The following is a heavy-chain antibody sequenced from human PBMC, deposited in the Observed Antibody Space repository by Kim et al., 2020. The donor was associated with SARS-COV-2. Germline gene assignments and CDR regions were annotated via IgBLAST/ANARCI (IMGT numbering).Heavy chain of an antibody. D-gene: IGHD5-18*01. V-gene: IGHV3-33*01. J-gene: IGHJ4*02. CDR2: IWYDGSNK. CDR3: ARDPTWIHKTPKLFYYFDY. CDR1: GFTFSSYG. Sequence: GGSLRLSCAASGFTFSSYGMHWVRQAPGKGLEWVAVIWYDGSNKYYADSVKGRFTISRDNSKNTLYLQMNSLRAEDTAVYYCARDPTWIHKTPKLFYYFDYWGQGTLVTVSS.